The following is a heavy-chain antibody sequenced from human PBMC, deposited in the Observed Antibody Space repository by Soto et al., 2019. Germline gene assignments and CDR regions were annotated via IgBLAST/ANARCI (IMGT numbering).Heavy chain of an antibody. J-gene: IGHJ4*02. CDR1: GFTFSSYG. CDR3: AKGAVAGFDY. V-gene: IGHV3-30*18. Sequence: ESGGGVVQPGRSLRLSCAASGFTFSSYGMHWVRQAPGKGLEWVAVISYDGSNKYYADSVKGRFTISRDNSKNTLYLQMNSLRAEDTAVYYCAKGAVAGFDYWGQGTLVTVSS. CDR2: ISYDGSNK. D-gene: IGHD6-19*01.